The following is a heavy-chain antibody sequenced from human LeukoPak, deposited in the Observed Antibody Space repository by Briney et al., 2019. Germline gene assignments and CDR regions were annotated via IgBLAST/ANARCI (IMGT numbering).Heavy chain of an antibody. V-gene: IGHV3-23*01. CDR2: ISGSGGST. CDR3: AKMVHTEQWLVPFDY. J-gene: IGHJ4*02. CDR1: GFTFSNFS. D-gene: IGHD6-19*01. Sequence: GGSLRLSCAASGFTFSNFSMNWVRQAPGKGLEWVSTISGSGGSTYYADSVKGRFTISRDNSKNTLYLQMNSLRAEDTAVYYCAKMVHTEQWLVPFDYWGQGTLVTVST.